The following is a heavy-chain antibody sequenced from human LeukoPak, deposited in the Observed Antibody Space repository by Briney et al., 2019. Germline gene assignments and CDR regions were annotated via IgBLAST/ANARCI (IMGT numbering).Heavy chain of an antibody. V-gene: IGHV1-69*05. CDR2: IIPIFGTA. CDR3: ARVGTTRNFDY. D-gene: IGHD4-11*01. CDR1: GYTFTSYG. J-gene: IGHJ4*02. Sequence: SVKVSCKASGYTFTSYGISWVRQAPGQGLEWMGGIIPIFGTANYAQKFQGRVTITTDESTSTAYMELSSLRSEDTAVYYCARVGTTRNFDYWGQGTLVTVSS.